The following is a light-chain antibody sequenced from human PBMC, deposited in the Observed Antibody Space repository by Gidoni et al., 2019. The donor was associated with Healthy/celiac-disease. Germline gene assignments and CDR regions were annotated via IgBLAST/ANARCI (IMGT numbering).Light chain of an antibody. CDR1: QSVLYSSNNKSY. Sequence: DIVMTPSPDTLAVSLCERATINCKSSQSVLYSSNNKSYLAWYQQKPGQPPKLLIYWASTRESGVPDRFSGSGSGTDFTLTISSLQAEDVAVYYCQQYYSTPLTFGGGTKVEIK. J-gene: IGKJ4*01. CDR3: QQYYSTPLT. V-gene: IGKV4-1*01. CDR2: WAS.